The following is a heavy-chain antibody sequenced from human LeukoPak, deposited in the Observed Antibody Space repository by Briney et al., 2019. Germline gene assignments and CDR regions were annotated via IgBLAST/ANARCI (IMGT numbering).Heavy chain of an antibody. Sequence: SVKVSCKASGGTFSSYAISWVRQAPGQGLEWMGGIIPIFGTANYAQKFQGRVTITADESTSTAYMELSSLRSEDTAVYYCARDVRVGITMIIGALNYWGQGTLVTVSS. V-gene: IGHV1-69*13. D-gene: IGHD3-22*01. CDR2: IIPIFGTA. CDR1: GGTFSSYA. CDR3: ARDVRVGITMIIGALNY. J-gene: IGHJ4*02.